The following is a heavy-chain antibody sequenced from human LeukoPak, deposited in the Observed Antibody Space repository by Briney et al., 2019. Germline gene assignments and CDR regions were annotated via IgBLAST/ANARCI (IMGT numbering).Heavy chain of an antibody. CDR1: GGSFSGYY. V-gene: IGHV4-59*10. CDR3: ARGSGTLHFDI. Sequence: PSETLSLTCAVYGGSFSGYYWSWIRQPPGKGLEWIGRIYTSGSTNYNPSLKSRVTMSVDTSKNQFSLKLSSVTAADTAVYYCARGSGTLHFDIWGQGTMVTVSS. J-gene: IGHJ3*02. CDR2: IYTSGST. D-gene: IGHD3-10*01.